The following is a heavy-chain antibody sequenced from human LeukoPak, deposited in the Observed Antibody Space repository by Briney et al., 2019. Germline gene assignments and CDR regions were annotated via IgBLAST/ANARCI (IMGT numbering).Heavy chain of an antibody. J-gene: IGHJ4*02. D-gene: IGHD5-24*01. CDR2: IYYSGST. CDR1: GGSISSSSYY. V-gene: IGHV4-39*01. CDR3: ARTIGRKQIDY. Sequence: SETLSLTCTVSGGSISSSSYYWGWIRQPPGKGLEWIGSIYYSGSTYYNPSLKSRVTISVDTSKNQFSLKLSSVTAADTAVYYCARTIGRKQIDYWGQGTLVTVSS.